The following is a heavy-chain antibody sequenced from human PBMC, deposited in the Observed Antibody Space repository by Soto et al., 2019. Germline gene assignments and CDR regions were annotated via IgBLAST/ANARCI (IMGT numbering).Heavy chain of an antibody. Sequence: GVSLRLSCAASGLPFKNDCIPGVRSAPGKGMEWVGRIKTKYEGDTTDYAAPVKGRFSISRDDSRNTLYLQMKILKIEDTAMYFCTTEESRSSDWLSKYFEYWGHRTQVTVSS. D-gene: IGHD3-9*01. V-gene: IGHV3-15*01. CDR2: IKTKYEGDTT. J-gene: IGHJ5*01. CDR3: TTEESRSSDWLSKYFEY. CDR1: GLPFKNDC.